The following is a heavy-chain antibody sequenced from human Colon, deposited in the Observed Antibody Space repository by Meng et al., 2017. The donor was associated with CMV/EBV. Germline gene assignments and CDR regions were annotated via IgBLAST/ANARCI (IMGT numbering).Heavy chain of an antibody. J-gene: IGHJ4*02. V-gene: IGHV3-30*02. CDR2: IRYDGSNK. CDR1: GFPFRSYG. Sequence: SGFPFRSYGMHWVRQAPGKGLEWVAFIRYDGSNKYYADSVKGRFTISRDNSKNTLYLQMNSLRAEDTAVYYCASHDYSNDPWDFDYWGQGTLVTVSS. CDR3: ASHDYSNDPWDFDY. D-gene: IGHD4-11*01.